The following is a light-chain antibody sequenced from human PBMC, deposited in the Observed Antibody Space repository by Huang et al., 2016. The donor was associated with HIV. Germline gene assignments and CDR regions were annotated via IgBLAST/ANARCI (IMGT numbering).Light chain of an antibody. CDR1: QTISTY. Sequence: DTQMTQSPSSLSASVGDRVTITCRASQTISTYLNWDQQQPGKAPKLLIYGASSLQSGVPSRFIGSGSGTDFTLTIRSLQREDFATYFCQQSYSTPWTFGQGTKVEIK. CDR2: GAS. V-gene: IGKV1-39*01. CDR3: QQSYSTPWT. J-gene: IGKJ1*01.